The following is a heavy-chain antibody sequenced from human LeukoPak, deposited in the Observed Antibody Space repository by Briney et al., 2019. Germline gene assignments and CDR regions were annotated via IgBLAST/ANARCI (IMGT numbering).Heavy chain of an antibody. CDR2: IKQDGSEK. J-gene: IGHJ4*02. Sequence: GGSLRLSCAASAFTFSSYWMSWVRQAPGKGLEWVANIKQDGSEKYYVDSVKGRFTISRDNSKNTLYLQMNSLRAEDTAVYYCAKDNYGGSGYYYDYWGQGTLVTVSS. V-gene: IGHV3-7*03. CDR1: AFTFSSYW. D-gene: IGHD3-22*01. CDR3: AKDNYGGSGYYYDY.